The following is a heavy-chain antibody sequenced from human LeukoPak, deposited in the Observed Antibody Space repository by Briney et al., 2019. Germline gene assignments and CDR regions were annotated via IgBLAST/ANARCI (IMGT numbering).Heavy chain of an antibody. J-gene: IGHJ5*02. Sequence: GRSLRLSCAASGFTFSSYAMHWVRQAPGKGLGWLTTLSYDGSNKYYADSVKGRFTISRDNSKNTLYLQMNSLRAEDTAVYYCTRGAVAGYNGFDPWGQGTLVTVSS. CDR1: GFTFSSYA. D-gene: IGHD6-19*01. CDR2: LSYDGSNK. CDR3: TRGAVAGYNGFDP. V-gene: IGHV3-30*04.